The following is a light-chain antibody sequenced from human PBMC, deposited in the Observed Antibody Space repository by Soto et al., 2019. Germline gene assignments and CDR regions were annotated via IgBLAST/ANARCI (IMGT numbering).Light chain of an antibody. CDR2: DAS. CDR3: QQYDNLPYT. J-gene: IGKJ2*01. V-gene: IGKV1-33*01. Sequence: DLPMTQSPSSLSASVGDRVTITCQASQDISNYLNWYQQKPGKVPKLLIYDASNLEARVPSRFSGSGSGTDFTFTISSLQPEDIATYYCQQYDNLPYTFGQRTKLEIK. CDR1: QDISNY.